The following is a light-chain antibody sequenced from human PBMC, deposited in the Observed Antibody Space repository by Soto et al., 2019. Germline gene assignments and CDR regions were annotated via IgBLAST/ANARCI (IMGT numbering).Light chain of an antibody. J-gene: IGLJ2*01. Sequence: QSVLTQPPSASGTPGQRVTICCFGSSSNIGSNYVYWYQQLPGTAPKLLIYRNNQRPSGVPDRFSGSKSGTSASLAISGLRSEDEADYYCSSYTSSSTLVFGGGTKLTVL. CDR3: SSYTSSSTLV. V-gene: IGLV1-47*01. CDR1: SSNIGSNY. CDR2: RNN.